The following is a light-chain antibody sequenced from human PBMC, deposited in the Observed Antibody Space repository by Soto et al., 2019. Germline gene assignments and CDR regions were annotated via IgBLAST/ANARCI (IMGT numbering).Light chain of an antibody. J-gene: IGLJ1*01. CDR2: EVT. V-gene: IGLV2-14*01. CDR3: SSYTNIHTSACV. Sequence: QSALTQPASVPGSPGQSITISCTGTSGDIGSYNRVSWYQQHPGKAPKLIIYEVTDRPSGVSNRFSGSKSGNTASLTISGFQAEDEAEYYCSSYTNIHTSACVFGTGIKVAVL. CDR1: SGDIGSYNR.